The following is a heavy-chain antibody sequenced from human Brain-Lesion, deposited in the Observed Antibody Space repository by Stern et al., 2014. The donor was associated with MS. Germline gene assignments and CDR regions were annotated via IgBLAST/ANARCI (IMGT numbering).Heavy chain of an antibody. V-gene: IGHV4-4*02. D-gene: IGHD3-22*01. CDR1: GGSISSSHW. Sequence: VQLVESGPGLVKPSGTLSLTCAVSGGSISSSHWWTWVRQPPGKGLEWIGEIYHSGIANYNPSLKSRVTMSVDKSKNQFSLKLNSVTAADTAIYFCARYDDTSGYYQVGGLDYWGQGTLVSVSS. CDR3: ARYDDTSGYYQVGGLDY. CDR2: IYHSGIA. J-gene: IGHJ4*02.